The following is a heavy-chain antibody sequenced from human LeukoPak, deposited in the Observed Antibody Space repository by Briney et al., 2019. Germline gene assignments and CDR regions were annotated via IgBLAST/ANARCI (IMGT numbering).Heavy chain of an antibody. D-gene: IGHD1-14*01. CDR1: GLTFSEYW. J-gene: IGHJ4*02. CDR3: TSGIGTYDY. CDR2: ISKDGGST. V-gene: IGHV3-74*03. Sequence: SGGSLRLSCAVSGLTFSEYWMHWVRQDAGKGLVWVAGISKDGGSTEYADFVKGRCTISRDNAKNTLYLQMYSLTVDDTAVYYCTSGIGTYDYWGLGAQVTVSS.